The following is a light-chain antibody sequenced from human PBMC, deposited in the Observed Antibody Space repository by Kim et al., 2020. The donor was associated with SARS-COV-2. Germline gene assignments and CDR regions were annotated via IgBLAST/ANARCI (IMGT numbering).Light chain of an antibody. J-gene: IGLJ2*01. Sequence: GKTVNISCTGSSGSIAINYVQWYQQRPGRAPTPVIYEDNQRPSGVPDRFSGSIDSSSNSASLTISGLKTEDEADYYCQSYDSSNVVFGGGTQLTVL. CDR3: QSYDSSNVV. CDR1: SGSIAINY. V-gene: IGLV6-57*02. CDR2: EDN.